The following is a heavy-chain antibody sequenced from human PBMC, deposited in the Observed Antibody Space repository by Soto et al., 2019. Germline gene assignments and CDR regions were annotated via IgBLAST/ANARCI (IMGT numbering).Heavy chain of an antibody. CDR1: GDSISSPKW. J-gene: IGHJ4*02. CDR3: AREGCDHRADY. CDR2: MFASGSS. V-gene: IGHV4-4*02. Sequence: QVQLQESGPGLVKPSETLSLTCAVSGDSISSPKWWSWYRQPPGKGLELIGEMFASGSSNYNPSLNYRVTISLDTSKNHFSLKLTSLTAADTAIYYCAREGCDHRADYWGKGIPVTVSS.